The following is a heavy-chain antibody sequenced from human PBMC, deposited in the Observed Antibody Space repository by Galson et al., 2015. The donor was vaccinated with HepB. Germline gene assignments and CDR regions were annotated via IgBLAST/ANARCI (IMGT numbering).Heavy chain of an antibody. J-gene: IGHJ4*02. Sequence: SVKVSCKASGYSFNIYNIHWVRQVPGQRLEWMGWVNTGNGNTKYSQKFQDRLTLTRDTSATTAYMELSSLEFEDTAVYYCVFLRGYDLKPLDYWGQGTLVTVSS. CDR1: GYSFNIYN. CDR2: VNTGNGNT. D-gene: IGHD5-12*01. CDR3: VFLRGYDLKPLDY. V-gene: IGHV1-3*04.